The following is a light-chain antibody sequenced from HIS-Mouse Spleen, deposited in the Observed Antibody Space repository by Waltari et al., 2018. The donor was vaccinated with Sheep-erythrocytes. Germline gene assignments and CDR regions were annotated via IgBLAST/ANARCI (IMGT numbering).Light chain of an antibody. CDR2: DVS. V-gene: IGLV2-11*01. CDR1: SSDVGVYTY. Sequence: QSALTQPRSVSGSPGQSVTISFTGTSSDVGVYTYVPWYQQHQGKAPKLMIYDVSKRPSGVPDRFSGSKSGNTASLTISGLQAEDEADYYCCSYAGSYNHVFATGTKVTVL. J-gene: IGLJ1*01. CDR3: CSYAGSYNHV.